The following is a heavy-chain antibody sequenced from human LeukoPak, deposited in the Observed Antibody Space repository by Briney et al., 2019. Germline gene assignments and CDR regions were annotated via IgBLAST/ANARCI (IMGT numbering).Heavy chain of an antibody. CDR3: ARQFDDPYGPPFTGFLKNWFDP. V-gene: IGHV1-2*02. CDR2: INPNSGGT. CDR1: VYTFTAYY. Sequence: ASVKVSCKASVYTFTAYYMHWVRQAPGQGLEWMGWINPNSGGTNYAQKFQGRVTMTRDTSISTAYMELSRLRSDDTAVYYCARQFDDPYGPPFTGFLKNWFDPWGQGTLVTVSS. J-gene: IGHJ5*02. D-gene: IGHD3-10*01.